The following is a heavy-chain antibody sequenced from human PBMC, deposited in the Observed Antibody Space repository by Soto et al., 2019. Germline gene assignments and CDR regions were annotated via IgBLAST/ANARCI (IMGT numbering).Heavy chain of an antibody. D-gene: IGHD6-6*01. CDR1: GFTFSSYA. CDR2: ISGSDDST. CDR3: AKRSSSSTFDY. J-gene: IGHJ4*02. V-gene: IGHV3-23*01. Sequence: EVQLLESGGGLVQPGESLRLSCAASGFTFSSYAMSWVRPAPGKGLEWVSVISGSDDSTYYADSGKGRFTISRDNSKNTLYLQMNSLRAEDTAVYYCAKRSSSSTFDYWGQGTLVTVSS.